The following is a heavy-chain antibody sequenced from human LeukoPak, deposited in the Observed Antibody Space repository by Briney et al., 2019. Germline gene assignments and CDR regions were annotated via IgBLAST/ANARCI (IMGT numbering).Heavy chain of an antibody. J-gene: IGHJ4*02. D-gene: IGHD2/OR15-2a*01. CDR3: AGHHPRNTVDF. CDR1: GRSISSYY. Sequence: PSETLSLTCTVSGRSISSYYWSWIRQPPGKGLEWIASISDIGSINYNPSLKSRVTISLDTSKNQFPMKLSSVTAADTAVYYCAGHHPRNTVDFWGQGTLVTVSS. V-gene: IGHV4-59*08. CDR2: ISDIGSI.